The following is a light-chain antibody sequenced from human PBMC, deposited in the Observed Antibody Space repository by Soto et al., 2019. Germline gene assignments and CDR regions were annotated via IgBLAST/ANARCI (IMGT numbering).Light chain of an antibody. CDR3: QQYNERPPWT. Sequence: EIVMTQSPATLSVSPGESVTLSCRASLTMNNNIAWYQHKPGQAPRLLIFGASSRATGVPGRFSGSGFGTEVTLSISSLQSEDFAVYYCQQYNERPPWTFGQGTTVDMK. CDR2: GAS. CDR1: LTMNNN. J-gene: IGKJ1*01. V-gene: IGKV3-15*01.